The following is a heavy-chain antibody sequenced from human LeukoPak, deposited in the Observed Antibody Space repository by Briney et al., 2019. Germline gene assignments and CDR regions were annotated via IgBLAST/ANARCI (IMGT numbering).Heavy chain of an antibody. V-gene: IGHV3-30*03. D-gene: IGHD2-15*01. CDR1: GFTFSSYG. Sequence: GGSLRLSCAASGFTFSSYGMHWVRQAPGKGLEWVAVISYDGSNKYYADSVKGRFTISRDNSKNTLYLQMNSLRAEDTAVYYCARDHVVVVVAALGYWGQGTLVTVSS. J-gene: IGHJ4*02. CDR3: ARDHVVVVVAALGY. CDR2: ISYDGSNK.